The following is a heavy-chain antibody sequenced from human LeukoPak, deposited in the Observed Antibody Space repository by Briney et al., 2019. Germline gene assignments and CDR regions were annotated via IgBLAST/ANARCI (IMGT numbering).Heavy chain of an antibody. V-gene: IGHV1-18*01. J-gene: IGHJ5*02. CDR3: ARTVSGYSWGVWFDP. CDR2: INTYNGNT. Sequence: ASVKVSCKASGYTFTSYGISWVRQAPGQGLEWMGWINTYNGNTNYAQNLQGRVTMATDTSTSTAYMELRSLRSDDTAVYYCARTVSGYSWGVWFDPWGQGTLVTVSS. D-gene: IGHD3-22*01. CDR1: GYTFTSYG.